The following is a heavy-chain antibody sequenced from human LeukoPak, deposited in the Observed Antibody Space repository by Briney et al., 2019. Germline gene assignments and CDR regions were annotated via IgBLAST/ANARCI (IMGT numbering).Heavy chain of an antibody. J-gene: IGHJ4*01. D-gene: IGHD5-12*01. CDR1: GFTFSSYD. CDR3: AKARSGYDLDY. CDR2: ISGSGGNT. V-gene: IGHV3-23*01. Sequence: GGSLRLSCAASGFTFSSYDMSWVRQAPVKGLEWVSAISGSGGNTYYADSVKGRFSISRDNSKNTLYLQMNSLRAEDTAVYYCAKARSGYDLDYRGNGTPVTVSP.